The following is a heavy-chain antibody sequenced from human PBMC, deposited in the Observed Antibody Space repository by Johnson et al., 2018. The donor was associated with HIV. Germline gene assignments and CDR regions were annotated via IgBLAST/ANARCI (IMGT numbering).Heavy chain of an antibody. D-gene: IGHD3-10*01. Sequence: QVQLVESGGGVVQPGRSLRLPCAASGFTFSSYAMHWVRQAPGKGLEWVAVISYDGSNKYNADSVKGRFTISRDNSKNTLYLQMNSLRGEDTAVYYCARVAVLWFRDTNAFDIWGQGTMVTVSS. CDR1: GFTFSSYA. V-gene: IGHV3-30*04. J-gene: IGHJ3*02. CDR3: ARVAVLWFRDTNAFDI. CDR2: ISYDGSNK.